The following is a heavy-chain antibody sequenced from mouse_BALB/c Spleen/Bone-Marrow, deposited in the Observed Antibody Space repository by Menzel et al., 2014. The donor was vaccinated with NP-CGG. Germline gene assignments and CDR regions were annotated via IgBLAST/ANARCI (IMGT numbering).Heavy chain of an antibody. J-gene: IGHJ2*01. Sequence: EVQGVESGGGLVQPGGSRKLSCAASGFTFSSFGMHWVRQAPEKGLEWVAYISSGSSTIYYTDTVKGRFTISRDNPKNTLFLQMTSLRSEDTAMYYCARRYYGSSFSYFDYWGQGTTLPVSS. CDR3: ARRYYGSSFSYFDY. CDR1: GFTFSSFG. D-gene: IGHD1-1*01. V-gene: IGHV5-17*02. CDR2: ISSGSSTI.